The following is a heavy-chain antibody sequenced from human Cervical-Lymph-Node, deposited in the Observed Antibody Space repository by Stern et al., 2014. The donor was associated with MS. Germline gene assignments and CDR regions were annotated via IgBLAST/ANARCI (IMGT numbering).Heavy chain of an antibody. D-gene: IGHD6-13*01. Sequence: QVTLKESGPTLVKPTQTLTLTCTFSGFSLTTSGVGVGWIRQPPGKALEWLALIYWDDDKRFSPSLKTRLTITKDTSKNQVVLTMTNMDPVDTATYYCVYGDIEAAGAEAWVWLDPWGQGTLVTVSS. V-gene: IGHV2-5*02. CDR2: IYWDDDK. J-gene: IGHJ5*02. CDR3: VYGDIEAAGAEAWVWLDP. CDR1: GFSLTTSGVG.